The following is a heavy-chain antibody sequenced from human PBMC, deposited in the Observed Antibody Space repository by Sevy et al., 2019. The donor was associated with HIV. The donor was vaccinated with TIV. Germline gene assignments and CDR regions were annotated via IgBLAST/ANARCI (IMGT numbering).Heavy chain of an antibody. V-gene: IGHV4-59*01. CDR1: GGSISSYY. CDR3: ARDRVGYYDFWSGYSNYYYGMDV. J-gene: IGHJ6*02. Sequence: SETLSLTCTVSGGSISSYYWSWIRQPPGKGLEWIGYIYYSGSTNYNPPLKSRVTISVDTSKNQFSLKLSSVTAADTGVYYWARDRVGYYDFWSGYSNYYYGMDVWGQGTTVTVSS. D-gene: IGHD3-3*01. CDR2: IYYSGST.